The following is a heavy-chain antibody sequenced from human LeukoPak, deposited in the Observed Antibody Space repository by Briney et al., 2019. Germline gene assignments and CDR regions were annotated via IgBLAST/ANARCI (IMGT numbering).Heavy chain of an antibody. J-gene: IGHJ4*02. CDR1: GYTFTSYS. D-gene: IGHD3-10*01. CDR2: ISAYNGNT. Sequence: ASVKVPCKTSGYTFTSYSISWVRQAPGQGLEWMGWISAYNGNTNYAQILQGRVTMTTDTSTSTANMELRSLRSDDTAVYYCARASNYYGSGTYSSKYYYFDYWGQGTLVTVSS. CDR3: ARASNYYGSGTYSSKYYYFDY. V-gene: IGHV1-18*01.